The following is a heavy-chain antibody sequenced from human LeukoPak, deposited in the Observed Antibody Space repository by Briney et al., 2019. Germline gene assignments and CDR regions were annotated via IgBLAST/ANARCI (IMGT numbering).Heavy chain of an antibody. J-gene: IGHJ6*02. V-gene: IGHV3-7*03. CDR2: INHNGNVN. D-gene: IGHD3-16*01. Sequence: PGGPLRLSCAASGLTISDSWIHWVRQAPGKGLEWVASINHNGNVNYYVDSVKGRFTISRDNAKNSLYLQMSNLRAEDTAVYFCARGGGLDVWGQGATVTVSS. CDR1: GLTISDSW. CDR3: ARGGGLDV.